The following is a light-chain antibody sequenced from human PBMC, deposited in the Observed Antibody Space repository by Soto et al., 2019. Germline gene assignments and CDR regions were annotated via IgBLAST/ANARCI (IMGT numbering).Light chain of an antibody. CDR3: SARDDILSGVV. Sequence: QSVLTQPPSASGTPGQRVTISCSGSSSNIGSNHVYWYQQFPGMAPKLLMYRSEQRPTGVPDRFSGSKSGTSASLAISGLRSDDDADYYCSARDDILSGVVFGGGTKLTVL. CDR1: SSNIGSNH. V-gene: IGLV1-47*01. J-gene: IGLJ2*01. CDR2: RSE.